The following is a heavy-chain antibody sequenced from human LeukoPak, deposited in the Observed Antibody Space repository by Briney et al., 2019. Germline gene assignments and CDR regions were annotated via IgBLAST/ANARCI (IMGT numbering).Heavy chain of an antibody. V-gene: IGHV4-39*01. Sequence: TASETLSLTCTVSGGSISSSSYYWGWIRQPPGKGLEWIGSIYYSGSTYYNPSLKSRVTISVDTSKNQFSLKLSSVTAADTAVYYCARSSKYSSGLYYFDYWGQGTLVTVSS. CDR3: ARSSKYSSGLYYFDY. CDR2: IYYSGST. D-gene: IGHD6-25*01. CDR1: GGSISSSSYY. J-gene: IGHJ4*02.